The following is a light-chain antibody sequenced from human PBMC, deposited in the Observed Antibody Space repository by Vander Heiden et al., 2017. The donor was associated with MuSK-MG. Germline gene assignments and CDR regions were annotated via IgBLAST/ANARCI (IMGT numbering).Light chain of an antibody. J-gene: IGKJ4*01. CDR1: QDISNY. V-gene: IGKV1-33*01. CDR2: DAS. Sequence: DIQMTQSPSSLSASVGDRVTITCQASQDISNYLNWYQQKPGKAPKLLIYDASNLETGVPSRFSGSGSGTDFTFSISSRQPEDFATYYCQQEDNLPFTFGRGTKVEIK. CDR3: QQEDNLPFT.